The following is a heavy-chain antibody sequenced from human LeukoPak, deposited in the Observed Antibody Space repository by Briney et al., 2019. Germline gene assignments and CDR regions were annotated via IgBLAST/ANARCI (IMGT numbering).Heavy chain of an antibody. J-gene: IGHJ5*02. CDR3: ARIPHH. Sequence: PSETLSLTCTVSGDSISNDYWSWIRQSPGKGLEWIGYNYDWGGTNYNPSLKGRVTISLDTPKNQFSLKLTSVTAAGTAVYYCARIPHHWGQGILVTVSS. V-gene: IGHV4-59*01. D-gene: IGHD2-21*01. CDR2: NYDWGGT. CDR1: GDSISNDY.